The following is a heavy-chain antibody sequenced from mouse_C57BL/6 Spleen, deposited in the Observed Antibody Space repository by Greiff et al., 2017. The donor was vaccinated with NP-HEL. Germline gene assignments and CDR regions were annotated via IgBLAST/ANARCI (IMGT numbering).Heavy chain of an antibody. CDR2: ISSGGSYT. J-gene: IGHJ3*01. Sequence: EVKLMESGGDLVKPGGSLKLSCAASGFTFSSYGMSWVRQTPDKRLEWVATISSGGSYTYYPDSVKGRFTISRDNAKNTLYLQMSSLKSEDTAMYYCARRETGWFAYWGQGTLVTVSA. V-gene: IGHV5-6*02. CDR1: GFTFSSYG. D-gene: IGHD3-2*01. CDR3: ARRETGWFAY.